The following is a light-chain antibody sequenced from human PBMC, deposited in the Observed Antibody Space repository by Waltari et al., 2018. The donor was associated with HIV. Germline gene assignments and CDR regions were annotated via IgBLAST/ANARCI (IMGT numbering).Light chain of an antibody. CDR1: SSDVGGYKF. J-gene: IGLJ2*01. V-gene: IGLV2-11*01. CDR2: DVS. Sequence: QSALTQPRSVSGSPGQSVTISCTGSSSDVGGYKFVSWYQQHPGKAPKVIIHDVSERPSGVPDRFSGSKSGNTASLTISGLQAEDDADYYCCSYACSYTMVFGGGTKLTVL. CDR3: CSYACSYTMV.